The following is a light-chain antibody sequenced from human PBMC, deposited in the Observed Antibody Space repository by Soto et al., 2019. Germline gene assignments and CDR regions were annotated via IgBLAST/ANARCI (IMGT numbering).Light chain of an antibody. V-gene: IGKV1-33*01. Sequence: DIQMTQSPSSLSASVGDRVTITCQASQDISNYLNWYQQKPGKAPKLLIYDASNLETGVPSRFSGSGSGTDFTFTISSLQPADIATYYCQQYDNLLSSLTFGGGTKVEI. CDR1: QDISNY. CDR3: QQYDNLLSSLT. J-gene: IGKJ4*01. CDR2: DAS.